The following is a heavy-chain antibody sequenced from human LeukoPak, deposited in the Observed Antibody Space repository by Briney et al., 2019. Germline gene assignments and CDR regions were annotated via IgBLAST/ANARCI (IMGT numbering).Heavy chain of an antibody. CDR2: IKGDGGSP. J-gene: IGHJ4*02. Sequence: GGSLRLSCAASGFTFSSYWMHWVRQAPGKGLVWVSRIKGDGGSPTYADSVKGRFTISRDNAKHTLYLQMNSLRAEDTAVYYCARKPAYYGADYWGQGTLVTVSS. V-gene: IGHV3-74*01. CDR1: GFTFSSYW. D-gene: IGHD3-10*01. CDR3: ARKPAYYGADY.